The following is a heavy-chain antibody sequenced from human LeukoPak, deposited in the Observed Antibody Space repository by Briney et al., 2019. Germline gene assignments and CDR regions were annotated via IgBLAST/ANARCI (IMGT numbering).Heavy chain of an antibody. CDR3: AKEGGSSSPFDYYYYMDV. Sequence: PGGSLRLSCAASGFTFSSYAMSWVRQAPGKGLEWVSAISGSGGSTYYADSVKGRFTISRDNSKNTLYLQMNSLRAEDTAVYYCAKEGGSSSPFDYYYYMDVWGKGTTVTVSS. CDR1: GFTFSSYA. J-gene: IGHJ6*03. CDR2: ISGSGGST. V-gene: IGHV3-23*01. D-gene: IGHD6-6*01.